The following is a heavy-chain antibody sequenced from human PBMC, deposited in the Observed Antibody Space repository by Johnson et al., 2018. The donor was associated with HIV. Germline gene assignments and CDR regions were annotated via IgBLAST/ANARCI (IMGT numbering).Heavy chain of an antibody. Sequence: QVQLVECGGGLVKPGGSLRLSCAASGFTFSDYYMRWIRQAPGKGLEWVSYISSSGSPIYYADSVKGRVTISRDNAKKSLYLQMNTLRAEDTAVYYCGGVGRTGSAFDMWGLGTMVTVSS. V-gene: IGHV3-11*04. CDR3: GGVGRTGSAFDM. J-gene: IGHJ3*02. D-gene: IGHD2-15*01. CDR1: GFTFSDYY. CDR2: ISSSGSPI.